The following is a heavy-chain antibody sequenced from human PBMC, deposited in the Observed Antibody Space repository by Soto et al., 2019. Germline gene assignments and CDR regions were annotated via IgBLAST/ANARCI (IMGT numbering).Heavy chain of an antibody. CDR3: TTGSVEGV. D-gene: IGHD3-10*01. CDR1: GLTISNAW. CDR2: IKTNTEGGTT. J-gene: IGHJ6*04. Sequence: EVQLVESGGGFIYPGGSLRLSCAASGLTISNAWMNWFRQAPGKGLEWVGRIKTNTEGGTTDYAAAVKGRFTVSRDDSKNTLYLKMNSLKTEDTAVYYCTTGSVEGVWGKGTTVTVSS. V-gene: IGHV3-15*07.